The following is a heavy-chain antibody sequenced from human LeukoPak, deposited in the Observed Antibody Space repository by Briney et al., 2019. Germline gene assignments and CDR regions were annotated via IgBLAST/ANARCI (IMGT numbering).Heavy chain of an antibody. Sequence: GGSLRLSCAASGFTFSSYAMSWVRQAPGKGLEWVSGISGSAGNTYYADSVKGQFTISRDKSKNTLYMQMNSLRAEDTAVYYCARSLYGDYVYNGFDIWGQGTMVTVSS. J-gene: IGHJ3*02. V-gene: IGHV3-23*01. CDR3: ARSLYGDYVYNGFDI. CDR1: GFTFSSYA. D-gene: IGHD4-17*01. CDR2: ISGSAGNT.